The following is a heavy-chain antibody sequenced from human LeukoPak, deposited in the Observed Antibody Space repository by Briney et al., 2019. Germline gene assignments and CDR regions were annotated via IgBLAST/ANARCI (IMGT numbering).Heavy chain of an antibody. V-gene: IGHV4-34*01. Sequence: PSETLSLTCAVYGGSFSGYYWSWIRQPPGKGLEWIGEINHSGSTNYNPSLKSRVTISVDTSKNQFSLKLSSVTAADTAVYYCARDIIVVVAATTKDNWFDPWGQGNLVTVS. CDR3: ARDIIVVVAATTKDNWFDP. J-gene: IGHJ5*02. CDR2: INHSGST. D-gene: IGHD2-15*01. CDR1: GGSFSGYY.